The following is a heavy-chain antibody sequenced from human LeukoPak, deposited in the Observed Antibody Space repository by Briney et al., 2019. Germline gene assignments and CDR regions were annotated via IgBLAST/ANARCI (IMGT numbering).Heavy chain of an antibody. V-gene: IGHV1-24*01. Sequence: ASVKVSCKVSGYTLTELSMHWVRQAPGKGLEWMGGFDPEDGETIYAQKFQGRVTMTGDTSTDTAYMELSSLRSEDTAVYYCATVKSAYSSGWYGYDYWGQGTLVTVSS. CDR2: FDPEDGET. CDR1: GYTLTELS. J-gene: IGHJ4*02. CDR3: ATVKSAYSSGWYGYDY. D-gene: IGHD6-19*01.